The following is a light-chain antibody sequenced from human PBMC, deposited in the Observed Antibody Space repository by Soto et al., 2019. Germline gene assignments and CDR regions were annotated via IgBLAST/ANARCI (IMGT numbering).Light chain of an antibody. CDR3: QQRSNWPPGYT. CDR1: QSVSSY. Sequence: EIVLTQSPATLSLSPGERATLSCRASQSVSSYLAWYQQKPGQAPRLLIYDASNRATGIPARFSGSGSGTDLTLAICSLEPEDFAVYYCQQRSNWPPGYTFGQGTKLEIK. J-gene: IGKJ2*01. V-gene: IGKV3-11*01. CDR2: DAS.